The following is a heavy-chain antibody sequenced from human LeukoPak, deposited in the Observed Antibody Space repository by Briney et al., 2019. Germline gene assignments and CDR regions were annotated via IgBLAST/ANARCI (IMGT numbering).Heavy chain of an antibody. D-gene: IGHD6-13*01. CDR1: GFTFSRYE. CDR3: ARDALAATGTRGDY. Sequence: GGSLRLSCAASGFTFSRYEMNWVRQAPGKGLEWVSYISSTGSTIYYADSVKGRFTISRDNAKNSLYLQMNSLRAEDTAVYYCARDALAATGTRGDYWGQGTLVTASS. CDR2: ISSTGSTI. V-gene: IGHV3-48*03. J-gene: IGHJ4*02.